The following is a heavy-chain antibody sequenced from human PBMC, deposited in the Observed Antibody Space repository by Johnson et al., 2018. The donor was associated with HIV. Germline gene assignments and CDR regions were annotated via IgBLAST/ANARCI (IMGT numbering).Heavy chain of an antibody. Sequence: VQLVESGGGLVQPGGSLRLSCTASGFTFSSYEMNWVRQAPGKGLEWVSGINWNGGSTGYADSVKGRFTISRDNAKNSLYLKMNSLRAEDTALYYCARDHVMVVTPGDCFDIWGQGTMVTVSS. V-gene: IGHV3-20*04. CDR3: ARDHVMVVTPGDCFDI. J-gene: IGHJ3*02. CDR1: GFTFSSYE. CDR2: INWNGGST. D-gene: IGHD2-21*02.